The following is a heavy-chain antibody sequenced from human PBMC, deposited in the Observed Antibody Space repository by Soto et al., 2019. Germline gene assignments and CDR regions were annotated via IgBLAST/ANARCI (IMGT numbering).Heavy chain of an antibody. D-gene: IGHD3-16*02. J-gene: IGHJ4*02. CDR2: IIPIFGTA. V-gene: IGHV1-69*06. CDR3: ARLSDYGWGSYRYFDY. Sequence: QVQLVQSGAEVKKPGSSVKVSCKASGGTFSSYAISWVRQAPGQGLEWMGGIIPIFGTANYAQKFQGRVTMTADKSRSTAYMELSSLRSEDTAVYYCARLSDYGWGSYRYFDYWGQGTLVTVSS. CDR1: GGTFSSYA.